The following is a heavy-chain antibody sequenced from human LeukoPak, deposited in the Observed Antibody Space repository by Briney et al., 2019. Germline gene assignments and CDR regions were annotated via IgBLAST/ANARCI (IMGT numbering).Heavy chain of an antibody. J-gene: IGHJ5*02. CDR3: ARGPTTFGMYVVLPDAIRKGFDP. V-gene: IGHV4-30-4*08. Sequence: PSETLSLTCTVSGGSISSGDYYWSWIRQPPGKGLEWIGYIYYSGSTYYNPSLKGRLAISLDTSKNQFSLDLSSVTAADTAVYYCARGPTTFGMYVVLPDAIRKGFDPWGQGTLVTVSS. D-gene: IGHD2-2*01. CDR1: GGSISSGDYY. CDR2: IYYSGST.